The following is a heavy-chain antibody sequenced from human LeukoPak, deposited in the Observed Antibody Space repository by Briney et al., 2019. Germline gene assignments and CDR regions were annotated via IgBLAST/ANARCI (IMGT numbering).Heavy chain of an antibody. V-gene: IGHV1-18*01. CDR2: ISAYNGNT. J-gene: IGHJ3*02. CDR3: ARVKYNPDWFISAADAFDI. D-gene: IGHD3-9*01. CDR1: GYTFTSYG. Sequence: ASVKVSCKASGYTFTSYGISWVRQAPGQGLEWMGWISAYNGNTNYAQKLQGRVTMTTDTSTSTAYMELRSLRSDDTAVYYCARVKYNPDWFISAADAFDIWGQGTMVTVSS.